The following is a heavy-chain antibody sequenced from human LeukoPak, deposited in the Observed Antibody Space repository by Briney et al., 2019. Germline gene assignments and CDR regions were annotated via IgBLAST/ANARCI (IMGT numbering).Heavy chain of an antibody. CDR1: GFTFSGSA. Sequence: GGSLRLSCAASGFTFSGSAMHWVRQASGKGLEWVGRIRSRANSYVTAYAAAVTGRFIISRDDSSNTAYLQMNSLRAEDTAVYYCAKGGIPYSYGSNFDYWGQGTLVTVSS. CDR2: IRSRANSYVT. CDR3: AKGGIPYSYGSNFDY. J-gene: IGHJ4*02. V-gene: IGHV3-73*01. D-gene: IGHD5-18*01.